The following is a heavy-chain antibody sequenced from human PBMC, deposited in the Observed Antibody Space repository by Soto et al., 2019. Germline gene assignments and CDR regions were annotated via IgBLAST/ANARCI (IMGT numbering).Heavy chain of an antibody. Sequence: EVQLVESGGGLVQPGGSLRISCAASGFSFSDYWMSWVCQAPGKGLEWVANMNRDGSEKFYVDSVRGRFTISRDNAKESLYLQMNSLRDEDTAVYYCARDASGWSVYWGQGTLVTVSS. V-gene: IGHV3-7*04. CDR1: GFSFSDYW. J-gene: IGHJ4*02. CDR2: MNRDGSEK. CDR3: ARDASGWSVY. D-gene: IGHD6-19*01.